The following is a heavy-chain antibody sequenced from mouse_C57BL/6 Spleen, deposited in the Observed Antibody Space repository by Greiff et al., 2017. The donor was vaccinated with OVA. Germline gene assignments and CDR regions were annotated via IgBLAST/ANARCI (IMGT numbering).Heavy chain of an antibody. D-gene: IGHD3-1*01. J-gene: IGHJ2*01. Sequence: VQLQQPGAELVKPGASVKLSCKASGYTFTSYWMQWVKQRPGQGLEWIGEIDPSDSYTNYNQKFKGKATLTVDTSSSTAYMQLSSLTSEDSAVYYCARSGNKDYWGQGTTLTVSS. CDR2: IDPSDSYT. CDR3: ARSGNKDY. V-gene: IGHV1-50*01. CDR1: GYTFTSYW.